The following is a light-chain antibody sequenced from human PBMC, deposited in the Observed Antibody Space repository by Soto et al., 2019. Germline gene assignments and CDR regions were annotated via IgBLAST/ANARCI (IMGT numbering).Light chain of an antibody. Sequence: EIVLTQSPATLSLSPGERATLSFRASQSVSRYLAWYQQKPGQAPRLLIYDASNRATGIPARFSGSGSGTDFTLTISSLEPEDFAVYYCQQRSDWPPITFGQGTKVDIK. CDR2: DAS. CDR1: QSVSRY. J-gene: IGKJ1*01. CDR3: QQRSDWPPIT. V-gene: IGKV3-11*01.